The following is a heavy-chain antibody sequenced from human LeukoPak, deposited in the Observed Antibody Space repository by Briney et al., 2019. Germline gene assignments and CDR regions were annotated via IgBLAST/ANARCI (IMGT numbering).Heavy chain of an antibody. CDR2: IRNDGNKK. J-gene: IGHJ4*02. CDR3: VKVDT. D-gene: IGHD5-18*01. CDR1: GFTFSSYA. Sequence: WGSLRLSCAASGFTFSSYAMHWVRQAPGKGLDWVAFIRNDGNKKNYAESVKGRFTISRDNSKNTLYLQMDSLSAEDTAVYYCVKVDTWGQGTLVTVSS. V-gene: IGHV3-30*02.